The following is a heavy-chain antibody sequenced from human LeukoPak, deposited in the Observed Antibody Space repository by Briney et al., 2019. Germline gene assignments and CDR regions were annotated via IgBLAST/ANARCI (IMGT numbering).Heavy chain of an antibody. Sequence: GASVKVSCKASGYTFTSYYMHWVRQVPGQGLEWMGLINPSGGSTSYAQKFQGRVTMTRDTSTSTVYMELSSLRSEDTAVYYCASSIRDSSSWYGGDSSGPGDYWGQGTLVTVSS. CDR3: ASSIRDSSSWYGGDSSGPGDY. D-gene: IGHD6-13*01. CDR2: INPSGGST. CDR1: GYTFTSYY. V-gene: IGHV1-46*01. J-gene: IGHJ4*02.